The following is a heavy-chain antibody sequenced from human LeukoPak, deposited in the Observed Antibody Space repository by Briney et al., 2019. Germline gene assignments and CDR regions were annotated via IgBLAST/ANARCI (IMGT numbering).Heavy chain of an antibody. J-gene: IGHJ4*02. CDR2: IYYSGST. CDR3: ARGVGSGYYRGVFDY. CDR1: GGSISSYY. V-gene: IGHV4-59*08. D-gene: IGHD3-22*01. Sequence: PSETLSLTCTVSGGSISSYYWSWIRQPPGKGLEWIGYIYYSGSTNYNPSLKSRVTISVDTSKNQFSLKLSFVTAADTAVYYCARGVGSGYYRGVFDYWGQGTLVTVSS.